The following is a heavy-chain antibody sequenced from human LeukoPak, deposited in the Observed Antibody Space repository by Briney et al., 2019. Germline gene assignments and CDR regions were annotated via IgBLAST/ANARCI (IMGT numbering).Heavy chain of an antibody. CDR2: IKEDGSEK. J-gene: IGHJ4*02. V-gene: IGHV3-7*05. CDR3: VSGGGY. CDR1: GFTFSTYW. D-gene: IGHD6-19*01. Sequence: GGSLRLSCAASGFTFSTYWMSWVRQAPGKGLEWVANIKEDGSEKYYADSVKGRFSTSRDNAKNSLYLQMNSLRAEDTAVYYAVSGGGYWGQGTLVTVSS.